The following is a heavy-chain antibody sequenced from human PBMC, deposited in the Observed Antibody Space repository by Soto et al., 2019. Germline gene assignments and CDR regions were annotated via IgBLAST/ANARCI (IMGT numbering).Heavy chain of an antibody. CDR2: ISYDGSNK. CDR3: ARDPGKKQQLLYWFDP. J-gene: IGHJ5*02. D-gene: IGHD6-13*01. V-gene: IGHV3-30-3*01. Sequence: TGGSLRLSCAASGFTFSSYAMHWFRQAPGKGLEWVAVISYDGSNKYYADSVKGRFTISRDNSKNTLYLQMNSLRAEDTAVYYCARDPGKKQQLLYWFDPWGQGTLVTVSS. CDR1: GFTFSSYA.